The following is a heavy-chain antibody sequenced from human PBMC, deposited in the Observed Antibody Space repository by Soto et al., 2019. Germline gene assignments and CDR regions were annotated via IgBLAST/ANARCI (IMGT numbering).Heavy chain of an antibody. CDR1: GFTFSTYA. CDR2: ISSNGGST. CDR3: AGDQYSSGTSCYGPFDY. V-gene: IGHV3-64*01. D-gene: IGHD2-2*01. J-gene: IGHJ4*02. Sequence: GGSLRLSCAASGFTFSTYAMHWVRQAPGKGLEYVSAISSNGGSTYYANSVKGRFTISRDNSKNTVYLQMGSLRAENMAVYYCAGDQYSSGTSCYGPFDYWGQRTLVTVSS.